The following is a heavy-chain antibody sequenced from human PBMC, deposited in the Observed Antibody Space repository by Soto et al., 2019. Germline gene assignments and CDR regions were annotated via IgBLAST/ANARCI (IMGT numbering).Heavy chain of an antibody. CDR3: ARGFPPYGDYGGGAFDI. CDR2: MNPNSGNT. CDR1: GYTFTSYD. V-gene: IGHV1-8*02. D-gene: IGHD4-17*01. Sequence: GASVKLSCKASGYTFTSYDINCVRQATGQGLEWMGWMNPNSGNTGYAQKFQGRVTMTRNTSISTAYMELSSLRSEDTAVYYCARGFPPYGDYGGGAFDIWGQGTMVTVSS. J-gene: IGHJ3*02.